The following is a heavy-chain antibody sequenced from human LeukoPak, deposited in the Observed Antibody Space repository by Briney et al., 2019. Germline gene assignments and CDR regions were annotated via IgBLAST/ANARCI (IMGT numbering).Heavy chain of an antibody. D-gene: IGHD6-6*01. CDR3: ARDPGKQLPFDY. Sequence: SVKVSCKASGGTFSSYTISWVRQAPGQGLEWMGRIIPILGIANYAQKFQGRVTITADKSTSTAYMELSSLRSEDTAVYYCARDPGKQLPFDYWGQGTLVTVSS. J-gene: IGHJ4*02. CDR2: IIPILGIA. CDR1: GGTFSSYT. V-gene: IGHV1-69*04.